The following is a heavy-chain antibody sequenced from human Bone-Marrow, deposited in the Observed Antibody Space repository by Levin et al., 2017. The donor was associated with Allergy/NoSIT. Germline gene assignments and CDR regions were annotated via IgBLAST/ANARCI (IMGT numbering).Heavy chain of an antibody. CDR2: VYPGDSDT. Sequence: GGSLRLSCKGSGYSFTNHWIGWVRQMPGKGQEWMGTVYPGDSDTTYSPSFEGQVTISADKSINTAYVQWSSLRASDTAMYYCVAATGTYSGIDYWGQGTLVTVSS. CDR3: VAATGTYSGIDY. D-gene: IGHD1-1*01. J-gene: IGHJ4*02. CDR1: GYSFTNHW. V-gene: IGHV5-51*01.